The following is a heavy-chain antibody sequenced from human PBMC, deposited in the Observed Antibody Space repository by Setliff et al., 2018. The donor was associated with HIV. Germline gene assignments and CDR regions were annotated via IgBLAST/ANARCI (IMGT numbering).Heavy chain of an antibody. V-gene: IGHV3-30*02. J-gene: IGHJ4*02. CDR1: GFTFSSYG. CDR2: IRYDGSNK. Sequence: QPGGSLRLSCAASGFTFSSYGMHWVRQAPGKGLEWVAFIRYDGSNKYYADSVMGRFTISRDNAKNSLFLQMNSLRVDDTALYYCASLAGWGQGTLVTVSS. CDR3: ASLAG.